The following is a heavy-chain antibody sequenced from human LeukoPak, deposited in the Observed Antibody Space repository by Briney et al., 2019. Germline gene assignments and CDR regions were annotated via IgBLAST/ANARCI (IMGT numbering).Heavy chain of an antibody. J-gene: IGHJ6*03. CDR1: GGTFSSYA. V-gene: IGHV1-69*13. Sequence: GTSVKVSCKASGGTFSSYAISWVRQAPGQGLEWMGGIIPIFGTANYAQKFQGRVTITADESTSTAYMELSSLRSEDTAVYYCGISWVDTTYYYYMDVWGKGTTVTVSS. CDR2: IIPIFGTA. CDR3: GISWVDTTYYYYMDV. D-gene: IGHD5-18*01.